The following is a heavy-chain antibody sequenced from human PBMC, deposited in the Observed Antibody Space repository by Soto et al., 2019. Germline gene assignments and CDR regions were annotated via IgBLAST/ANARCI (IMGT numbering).Heavy chain of an antibody. CDR2: IIPIFGTA. CDR1: GGTFSSYA. CDR3: ARDSTAYCGGDCYSRRARGRFDP. D-gene: IGHD2-21*02. J-gene: IGHJ5*02. V-gene: IGHV1-69*01. Sequence: QVQLVQSGAEVKKPGSSVKVSCKASGGTFSSYAISWVRQAPGQGLEWMGGIIPIFGTANYAQKFQGRVTITADESTSTAYMELSSLRSEDTAVYYCARDSTAYCGGDCYSRRARGRFDPWGQGTLVTVSS.